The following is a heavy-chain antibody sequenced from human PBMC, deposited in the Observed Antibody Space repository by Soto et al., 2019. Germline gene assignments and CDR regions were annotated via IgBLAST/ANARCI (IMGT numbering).Heavy chain of an antibody. D-gene: IGHD6-19*01. CDR1: GYTFTDYY. CDR3: ARGVSGWSPFDV. V-gene: IGHV1-2*04. CDR2: INPKSGVT. Sequence: QVQLVQSGAELKKPGASVKVSCKASGYTFTDYYVHWLRQAPGQGLEWMGWINPKSGVTHYAQKFQGWVTLTRDTSVSTAYMELNRLKSADTAVFFCARGVSGWSPFDVWGQGTLVTVSS. J-gene: IGHJ4*02.